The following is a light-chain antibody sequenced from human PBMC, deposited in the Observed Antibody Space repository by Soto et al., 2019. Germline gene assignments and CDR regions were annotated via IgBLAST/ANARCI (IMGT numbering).Light chain of an antibody. CDR2: KDN. CDR1: RSNIGNNY. J-gene: IGLJ3*02. Sequence: QAVVTQPPSASGTAGQRVTISCSGGRSNIGNNYVFWYQLLPGVTPRLLIYKDNKRPSGVPDRFSGSKSGTSASLAVSGLRSEDEAAYYCATWDDSLVWVFGGGTKLTVL. V-gene: IGLV1-47*01. CDR3: ATWDDSLVWV.